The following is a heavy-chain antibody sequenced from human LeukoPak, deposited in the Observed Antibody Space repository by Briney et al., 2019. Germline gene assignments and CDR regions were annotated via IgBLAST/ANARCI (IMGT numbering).Heavy chain of an antibody. Sequence: PGGSLRLSCAASGFTLSSYSMNWVRQAPGKGLGWVSSLSSSSSYIYYADSVKGRFTISRDNAKNSLYLQMNSLRAEDTAVYYCARGLRRIAGHHDAFDIWGQGTMVTVSS. CDR2: LSSSSSYI. V-gene: IGHV3-21*01. CDR3: ARGLRRIAGHHDAFDI. CDR1: GFTLSSYS. D-gene: IGHD6-13*01. J-gene: IGHJ3*02.